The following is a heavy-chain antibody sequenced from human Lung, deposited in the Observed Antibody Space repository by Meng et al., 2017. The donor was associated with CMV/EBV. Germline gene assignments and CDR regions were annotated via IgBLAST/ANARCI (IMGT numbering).Heavy chain of an antibody. D-gene: IGHD6-19*01. CDR3: ARASSSGLTPFDP. CDR1: GGSISSSSYY. V-gene: IGHV4-39*01. CDR2: SYYSGST. Sequence: GSLRLXCTVSGGSISSSSYYWGWIRQPPGKGLEWIGSSYYSGSTYYNPSLKSRVTISVDTSKNQFSLKLSSVTAADTAVYYCARASSSGLTPFDPWGQGTXVTVYS. J-gene: IGHJ5*02.